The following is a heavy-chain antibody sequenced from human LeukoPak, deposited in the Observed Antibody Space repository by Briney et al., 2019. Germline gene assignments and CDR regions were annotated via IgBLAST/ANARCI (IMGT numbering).Heavy chain of an antibody. J-gene: IGHJ4*02. CDR1: GGSISSYY. D-gene: IGHD6-13*01. CDR3: ARGRRVYGMGIAAAGTAYFDY. V-gene: IGHV4-59*01. Sequence: SETLSLTCTVSGGSISSYYWSWIRQPPGKGLEWIGYIYYSGSTNYNPSLKSRVTISVDTSKNQFPLKLSSVTAADTAVYYCARGRRVYGMGIAAAGTAYFDYWGQGTLVTVSS. CDR2: IYYSGST.